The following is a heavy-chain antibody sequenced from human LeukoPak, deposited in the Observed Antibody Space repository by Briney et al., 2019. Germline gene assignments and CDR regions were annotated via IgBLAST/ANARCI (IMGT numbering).Heavy chain of an antibody. CDR2: ISAYNGNT. D-gene: IGHD6-19*01. CDR1: GYTFTSYG. CDR3: ARSKPNSGWSWRV. V-gene: IGHV1-18*01. Sequence: GASVKVSCKASGYTFTSYGISWVRQAPGQGLEWMGWISAYNGNTNYAQKLQGRVTMTRNTSISTAYMELSSLRSEDTAVYYCARSKPNSGWSWRVWGQGTMVTVSS. J-gene: IGHJ3*01.